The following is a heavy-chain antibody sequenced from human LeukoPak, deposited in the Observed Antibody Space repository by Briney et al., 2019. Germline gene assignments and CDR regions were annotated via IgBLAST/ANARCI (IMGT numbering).Heavy chain of an antibody. CDR2: MNPDSGNT. V-gene: IGHV1-8*01. D-gene: IGHD6-13*01. CDR1: GYTFTSYD. Sequence: GASVKVSCKASGYTFTSYDINWVRQATGQGLEWMGWMNPDSGNTGYAQKFQGRVTMTRNTSISTAYMELSSLRSEDTAVYYCARPRGYSSSWYDDAFDIWGQGTMVTVSS. CDR3: ARPRGYSSSWYDDAFDI. J-gene: IGHJ3*02.